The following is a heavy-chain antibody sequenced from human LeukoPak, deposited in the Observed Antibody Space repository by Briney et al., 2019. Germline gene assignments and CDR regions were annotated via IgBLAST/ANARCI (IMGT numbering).Heavy chain of an antibody. J-gene: IGHJ4*02. CDR3: AREVLAAAGTYDY. Sequence: SENLSLTCAVYGGSFSGYYWSWIRQPPGKGLEWIGEINHSGSTNYNPSLRSRVTISVDTSKNQFSLKLSSVTAADTAVYYCAREVLAAAGTYDYWGQETLVTVSS. CDR2: INHSGST. V-gene: IGHV4-34*01. D-gene: IGHD6-13*01. CDR1: GGSFSGYY.